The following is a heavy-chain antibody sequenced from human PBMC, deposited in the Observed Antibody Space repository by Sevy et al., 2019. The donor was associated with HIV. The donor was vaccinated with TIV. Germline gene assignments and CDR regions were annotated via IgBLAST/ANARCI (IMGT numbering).Heavy chain of an antibody. J-gene: IGHJ3*02. V-gene: IGHV3-15*01. Sequence: GGSLRLSCVASGFSLSDAYMIWVRQAPGKGLEWVGRIKSKSGGYPADYTTPVKDRFTISRDDSKNTLWLQMNSLKTEDTGIYYCTTDYLERSGPSDDGLDIWGQGTMVTVSS. CDR3: TTDYLERSGPSDDGLDI. CDR1: GFSLSDAY. CDR2: IKSKSGGYPA. D-gene: IGHD3-22*01.